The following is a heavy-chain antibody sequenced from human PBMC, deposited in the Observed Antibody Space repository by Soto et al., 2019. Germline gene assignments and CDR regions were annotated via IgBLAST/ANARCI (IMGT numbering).Heavy chain of an antibody. J-gene: IGHJ6*03. CDR2: INHSGST. CDR3: ARSAVVVPPYYMDV. V-gene: IGHV4-34*01. Sequence: QVQLQQWGAGLLKPSETLSLTCAVYGGSFSGYYWSWIRQPPGKGLEWIGEINHSGSTNYNPSLKSRVTISVDTSKNQFSLKLSSVTAADTAVYYCARSAVVVPPYYMDVWGKGTTVTVSS. CDR1: GGSFSGYY. D-gene: IGHD2-2*01.